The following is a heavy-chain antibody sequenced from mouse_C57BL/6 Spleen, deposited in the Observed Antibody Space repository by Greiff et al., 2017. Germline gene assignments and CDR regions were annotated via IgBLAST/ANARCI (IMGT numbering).Heavy chain of an antibody. D-gene: IGHD1-1*01. CDR3: ARGDCYGSCYAMGC. J-gene: IGHJ4*01. CDR1: GYTFTSYW. Sequence: VQLQQPGTELVKPGASVKLSCKASGYTFTSYWMHWVKQRPGQGLEWIGNINPSNGGTNYNEKFKSKATLTVDKSSSTAYLQLSSLTSEDSAVYYCARGDCYGSCYAMGCWGQGTSVTVSS. CDR2: INPSNGGT. V-gene: IGHV1-53*01.